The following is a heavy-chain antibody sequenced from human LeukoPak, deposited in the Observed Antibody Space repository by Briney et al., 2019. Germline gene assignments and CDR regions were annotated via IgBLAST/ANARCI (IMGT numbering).Heavy chain of an antibody. Sequence: GGSLRLSCAASGFTFTSYAMFWVRQPPGKGLEYVASISSHGGNTYYATSVKDRFTISRDDSKKTVFLEMGSLRAEDMAVYYCAREYCAGGSCSSDYFYYHMDVWGKGPRSPSP. CDR1: GFTFTSYA. V-gene: IGHV3-64*01. D-gene: IGHD2-15*01. CDR2: ISSHGGNT. CDR3: AREYCAGGSCSSDYFYYHMDV. J-gene: IGHJ6*03.